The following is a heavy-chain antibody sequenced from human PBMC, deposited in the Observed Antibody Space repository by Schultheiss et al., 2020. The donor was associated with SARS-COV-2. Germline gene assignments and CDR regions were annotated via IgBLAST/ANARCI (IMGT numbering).Heavy chain of an antibody. CDR3: AKDTAAAGFYYMDV. V-gene: IGHV3-9*01. J-gene: IGHJ6*03. D-gene: IGHD6-13*01. CDR1: GFTFDDYA. Sequence: GGSLRLSCAASGFTFDDYAMHWVRQAPGKGLEWVSGISWNSGSIGYADSVKGRFTISRDNAKNSLYLQMNSLRAEDTALYYCAKDTAAAGFYYMDVWGKGTTVTVSS. CDR2: ISWNSGSI.